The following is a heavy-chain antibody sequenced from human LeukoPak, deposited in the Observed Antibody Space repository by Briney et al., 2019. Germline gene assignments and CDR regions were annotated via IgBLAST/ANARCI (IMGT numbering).Heavy chain of an antibody. Sequence: PGGSLRLSCSASGFTFTTYAMTWVRQPPGKGLEWVSGISGTGDTTSYADSVKGRFTISRDNSKNTLFLQMNSLRAEDTAIYYCAKGSIAAAGTRAPPDYWGQGTLVTVSS. CDR2: ISGTGDTT. V-gene: IGHV3-23*01. D-gene: IGHD6-13*01. CDR3: AKGSIAAAGTRAPPDY. CDR1: GFTFTTYA. J-gene: IGHJ4*02.